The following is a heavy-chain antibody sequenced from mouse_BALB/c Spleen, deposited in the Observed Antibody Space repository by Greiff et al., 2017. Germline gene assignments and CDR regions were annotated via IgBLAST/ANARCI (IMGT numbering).Heavy chain of an antibody. Sequence: EVKLQESGGGLVQPGGSRKLSCAASGFTFSSFGMHWVRQAPEKGLEWVAYISSGSSTIYYADTVKGRFTISRDNPKNTLFLQMTSLRSEDTAMYYCARSTDRYDVGYAMDYWGQGTSVTVSS. CDR1: GFTFSSFG. J-gene: IGHJ4*01. D-gene: IGHD2-14*01. V-gene: IGHV5-17*02. CDR3: ARSTDRYDVGYAMDY. CDR2: ISSGSSTI.